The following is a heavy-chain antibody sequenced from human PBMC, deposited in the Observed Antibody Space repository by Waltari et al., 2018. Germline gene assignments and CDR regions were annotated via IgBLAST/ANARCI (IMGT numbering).Heavy chain of an antibody. CDR1: GGSISSHY. CDR3: ARLGDGYNSGFFYYYYMDV. J-gene: IGHJ6*03. Sequence: QVQLQESGPGLVKPSETLSLTCTVSGGSISSHYWSWIRQPPGTGLEWIGYIYYSGSTNYNPSLKSRVTISVDTSKNQFSLKLSSVTAADTAVYYCARLGDGYNSGFFYYYYMDVWGKGTTVTVSS. CDR2: IYYSGST. D-gene: IGHD5-12*01. V-gene: IGHV4-59*11.